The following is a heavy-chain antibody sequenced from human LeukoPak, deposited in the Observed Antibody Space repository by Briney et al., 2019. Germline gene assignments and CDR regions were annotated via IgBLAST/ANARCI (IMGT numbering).Heavy chain of an antibody. V-gene: IGHV4-31*03. J-gene: IGHJ6*02. CDR3: ASYGANTARYYYYGMDV. CDR1: GGPISSGGYY. CDR2: IYYSGST. D-gene: IGHD4-17*01. Sequence: SQTLSLTCTVSGGPISSGGYYWSWIRQHPGKGLEWIGYIYYSGSTYYNPSLKSRVTISVDTSKNQFSLKLSSVTAADTAVYYCASYGANTARYYYYGMDVWGQGTTVTASS.